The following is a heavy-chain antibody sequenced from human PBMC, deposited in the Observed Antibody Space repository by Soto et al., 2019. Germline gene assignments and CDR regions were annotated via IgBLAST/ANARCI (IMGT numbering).Heavy chain of an antibody. CDR2: ISGSGGST. CDR1: GFTFSSYA. CDR3: AKACQVDIVAPGHYYYGMDV. D-gene: IGHD5-12*01. V-gene: IGHV3-23*01. Sequence: GGSLRLSCAASGFTFSSYAMSWVRQAPGKGLEWVSAISGSGGSTYYADSVKGRFTISRDNSKNTLYLQMNSLRAEDTAVYYCAKACQVDIVAPGHYYYGMDVWGQGTTVTVSS. J-gene: IGHJ6*02.